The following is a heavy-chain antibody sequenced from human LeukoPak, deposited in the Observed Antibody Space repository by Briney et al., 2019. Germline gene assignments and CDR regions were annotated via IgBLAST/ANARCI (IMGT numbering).Heavy chain of an antibody. J-gene: IGHJ6*02. Sequence: SETLSLTCAVYGGSFSGYYWSWIRQPPGKGLEWIGEINHSGSTNYNPSLKSRVTISVGTSKNQFSLKLSSVTAADTAVYYCARVQTADGMDVWGQGTTVTVSS. CDR1: GGSFSGYY. CDR3: ARVQTADGMDV. V-gene: IGHV4-34*01. CDR2: INHSGST.